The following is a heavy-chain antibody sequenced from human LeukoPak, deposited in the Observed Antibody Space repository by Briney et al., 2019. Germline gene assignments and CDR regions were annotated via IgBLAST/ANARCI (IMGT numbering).Heavy chain of an antibody. CDR2: INHSGST. V-gene: IGHV4-34*01. CDR3: ARGHPLSYSRSWLQVYEH. D-gene: IGHD6-13*01. J-gene: IGHJ1*01. Sequence: SETLSLTCAVYGGSFSGYYWSWIRQPPGKGLEWIGEINHSGSTNYNPSLKSRVTISVDTSKNQFSLKLSSVTAADTAVYYCARGHPLSYSRSWLQVYEHWGQGTLVTVSS. CDR1: GGSFSGYY.